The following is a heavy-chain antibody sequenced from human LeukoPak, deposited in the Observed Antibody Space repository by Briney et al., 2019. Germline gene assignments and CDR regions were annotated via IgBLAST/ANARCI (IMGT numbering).Heavy chain of an antibody. V-gene: IGHV3-7*01. CDR1: GFTFSSYW. J-gene: IGHJ4*02. Sequence: GGSLRLSCAASGFTFSSYWMSWVRQAPGKGLEWVANIKQDGSEKYYVDSVKGRFTISRDNAKNSLYLQMNSLRAEDTAVYYCARVLRGRQQLVMRNYFDYWGQGTLVTVSS. D-gene: IGHD6-13*01. CDR3: ARVLRGRQQLVMRNYFDY. CDR2: IKQDGSEK.